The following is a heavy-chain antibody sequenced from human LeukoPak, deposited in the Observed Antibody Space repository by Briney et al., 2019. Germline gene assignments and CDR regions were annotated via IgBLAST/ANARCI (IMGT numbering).Heavy chain of an antibody. D-gene: IGHD4/OR15-4a*01. CDR3: VKESGFMVAPNSAFDI. J-gene: IGHJ3*02. V-gene: IGHV3-64D*06. CDR1: GFTFSSYA. Sequence: GGSLRLSCAASGFTFSSYAMTWVRQAPGKGLEYVSGISRNGGSTYYADSVKGRFTISRDNSKNTLYLQMSSLRAEDTAVYYCVKESGFMVAPNSAFDIWGQGTMVTVSS. CDR2: ISRNGGST.